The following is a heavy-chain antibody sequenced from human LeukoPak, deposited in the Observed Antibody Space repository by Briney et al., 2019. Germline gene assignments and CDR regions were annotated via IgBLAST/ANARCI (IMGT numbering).Heavy chain of an antibody. J-gene: IGHJ6*02. CDR1: GFSFSDYY. CDR2: ISGSGSDL. V-gene: IGHV3-11*01. D-gene: IGHD3-22*01. CDR3: ARSIGYYYTMDV. Sequence: GSLRLSCVACGFSFSDYYMSWIRQAPGRGLEWISYISGSGSDLYYADSVKGRFTISRDNANNSLYLQMNSLRAEDTAVYYCARSIGYYYTMDVWGQGTTVTVSS.